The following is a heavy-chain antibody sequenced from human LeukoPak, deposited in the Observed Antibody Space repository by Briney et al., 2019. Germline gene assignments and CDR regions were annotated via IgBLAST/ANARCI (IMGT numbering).Heavy chain of an antibody. CDR1: GGSISSYY. V-gene: IGHV4-59*01. CDR3: ARGFRYSSGWSYDY. CDR2: IYYSGST. D-gene: IGHD6-19*01. Sequence: PSETLSLTCTVSGGSISSYYWSWIRQPPGKGLEWIGYIYYSGSTNYNPSLKSRVTISVDTSKNQFSLKLSSVTAADTAVYYCARGFRYSSGWSYDYWDQGTLVTVSS. J-gene: IGHJ4*02.